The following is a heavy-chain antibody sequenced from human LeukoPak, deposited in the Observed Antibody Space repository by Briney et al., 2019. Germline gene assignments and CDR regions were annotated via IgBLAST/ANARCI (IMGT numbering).Heavy chain of an antibody. CDR3: ARSNREFASGSGDY. J-gene: IGHJ4*02. D-gene: IGHD3-10*01. Sequence: GGSLRLSCAASGFPFSTHWMSWVRQAPGKGLEWVANINQDGSQKSCVDSVKGRFSISRDNAKNSLYLQMHSLRAEDTAVYYFARSNREFASGSGDYWGQGTLVTVSS. V-gene: IGHV3-7*05. CDR1: GFPFSTHW. CDR2: INQDGSQK.